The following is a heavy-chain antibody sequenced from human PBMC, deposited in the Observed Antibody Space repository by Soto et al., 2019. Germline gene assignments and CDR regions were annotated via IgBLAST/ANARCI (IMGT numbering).Heavy chain of an antibody. CDR3: AKAPGLITIFSPNYGMAV. V-gene: IGHV3-30*18. CDR1: GFTFGTYG. J-gene: IGHJ6*02. D-gene: IGHD3-3*01. Sequence: ESGGGVVQPGRSLRLSCAASGFTFGTYGMHWVRQAPGKGLQWVALISYDGSNKYYADSVKGRFTISRDNSKNTLYLQMNTRRVEASAVYSWAKAPGLITIFSPNYGMAVGGQGAPATVSS. CDR2: ISYDGSNK.